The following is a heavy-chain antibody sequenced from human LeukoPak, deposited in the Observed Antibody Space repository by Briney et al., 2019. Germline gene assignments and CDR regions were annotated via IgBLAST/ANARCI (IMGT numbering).Heavy chain of an antibody. Sequence: PGGSLRLSCTVSGFTVSTNSMSWVRQAPGKGLEWVSFIYSDNTHYSDSVKGRFTISRDNSKNSLYLQMNSLRAEDTAVYYCARVSSKAMVRGIITKKNYSYYYMDVWGKGTTVTISS. V-gene: IGHV3-66*01. J-gene: IGHJ6*03. D-gene: IGHD3-10*01. CDR2: IYSDNT. CDR1: GFTVSTNS. CDR3: ARVSSKAMVRGIITKKNYSYYYMDV.